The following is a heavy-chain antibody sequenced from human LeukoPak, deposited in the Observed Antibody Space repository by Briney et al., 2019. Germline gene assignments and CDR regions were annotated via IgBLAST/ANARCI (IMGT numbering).Heavy chain of an antibody. Sequence: QSGGSLRLSCAASGFTFSSYAMSWVRQAPGKGLEWVSAISGSGGSTYYADSVKGRFTISRDNSKNTLYLQMNSLRAEDTAVYYCAKDLKRIRAFVIAVAPYFDYWGQGTLVTVSS. V-gene: IGHV3-23*01. CDR1: GFTFSSYA. J-gene: IGHJ4*02. CDR3: AKDLKRIRAFVIAVAPYFDY. D-gene: IGHD6-19*01. CDR2: ISGSGGST.